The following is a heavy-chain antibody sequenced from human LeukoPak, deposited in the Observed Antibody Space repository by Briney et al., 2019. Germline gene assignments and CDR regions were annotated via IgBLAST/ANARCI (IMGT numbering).Heavy chain of an antibody. Sequence: GGSLRLSCAASGFTFSSYGTHWVRQAPGKGLEWVAFIRYDGSNKYYADSVKGRFTISRDNSKNTLYLQMNSLRAEDTAVYYCAKVLWIAARPVDYWGQGTLVTVSS. CDR3: AKVLWIAARPVDY. CDR1: GFTFSSYG. CDR2: IRYDGSNK. J-gene: IGHJ4*02. V-gene: IGHV3-30*02. D-gene: IGHD6-6*01.